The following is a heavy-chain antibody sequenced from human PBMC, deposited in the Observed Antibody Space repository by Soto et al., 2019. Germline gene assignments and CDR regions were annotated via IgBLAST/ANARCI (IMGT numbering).Heavy chain of an antibody. D-gene: IGHD2-2*01. Sequence: GGSLRLSCAASGFTFSSYAMHWVRQAPGKGLEWVAVISYDGSNKYYADSVKGRFTISRDNSKNTLYLQMNSLRAEDTAVYYCARGYCSSTSCFAHPHTDFDYWGQGTLVTVSS. V-gene: IGHV3-30-3*01. CDR2: ISYDGSNK. CDR1: GFTFSSYA. CDR3: ARGYCSSTSCFAHPHTDFDY. J-gene: IGHJ4*02.